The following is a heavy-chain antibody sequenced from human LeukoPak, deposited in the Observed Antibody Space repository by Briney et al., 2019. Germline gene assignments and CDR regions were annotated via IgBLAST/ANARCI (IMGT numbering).Heavy chain of an antibody. J-gene: IGHJ5*02. CDR2: ISSSSSTI. V-gene: IGHV3-48*01. D-gene: IGHD6-13*01. CDR3: ARDGALYSITNWFDP. CDR1: GFTFSSYS. Sequence: GGSLRLSCAASGFTFSSYSMNWVRQAPGKGLEWVSYISSSSSTIYYADSVKGRFTISRDNAKNSLYLQMNSLRAEDTAVYYCARDGALYSITNWFDPWGQGTLFTVSS.